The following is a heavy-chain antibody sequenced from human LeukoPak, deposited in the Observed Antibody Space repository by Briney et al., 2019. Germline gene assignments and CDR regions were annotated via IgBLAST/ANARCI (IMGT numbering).Heavy chain of an antibody. D-gene: IGHD3-10*01. CDR2: IYYSGST. Sequence: SETLSLTCTVSGGSISSSSYYWGWIRQPPGKGLEWIGSIYYSGSTYYNPSLKSRVTISVDTSKNQFSLKLSSVTAADTAVYYCARGSGWFGELFPDYWGQGTLVTVSS. CDR1: GGSISSSSYY. V-gene: IGHV4-39*07. J-gene: IGHJ4*02. CDR3: ARGSGWFGELFPDY.